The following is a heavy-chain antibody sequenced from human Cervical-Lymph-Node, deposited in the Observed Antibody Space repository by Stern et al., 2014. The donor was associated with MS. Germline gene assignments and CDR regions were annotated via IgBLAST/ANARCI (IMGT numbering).Heavy chain of an antibody. Sequence: QVTLRESGPTLVKPTQTLTLTCTFSGFSLSTTGVGVGWIRQPPGEALEWLALVYWDDDKRYRPSLKSRLTITKDTSKNQGVLTVPSMDPVDTATYYCARQYYYASGTTPTFDYWGLGTLVTVSS. D-gene: IGHD3-10*01. V-gene: IGHV2-5*02. J-gene: IGHJ4*02. CDR2: VYWDDDK. CDR3: ARQYYYASGTTPTFDY. CDR1: GFSLSTTGVG.